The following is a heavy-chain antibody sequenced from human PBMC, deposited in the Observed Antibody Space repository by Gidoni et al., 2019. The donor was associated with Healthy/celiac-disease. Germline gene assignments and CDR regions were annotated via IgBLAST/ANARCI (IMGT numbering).Heavy chain of an antibody. Sequence: EVQLVESGGGLVQPGGSLRLSCAASGFPFSSYSLNWVRQAPGKGLGWVSYISSSSSTIYYADSVKGRFTISRDNAKNSLYLQMNSLRDEDTAVYYCARTFGVVIKDYGMDVWGQGTTVTVSS. V-gene: IGHV3-48*02. CDR1: GFPFSSYS. J-gene: IGHJ6*02. D-gene: IGHD3-3*01. CDR3: ARTFGVVIKDYGMDV. CDR2: ISSSSSTI.